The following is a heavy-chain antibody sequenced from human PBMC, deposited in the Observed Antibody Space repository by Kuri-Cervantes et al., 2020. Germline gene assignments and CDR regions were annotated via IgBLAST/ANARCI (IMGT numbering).Heavy chain of an antibody. CDR2: ISGSGGST. CDR1: GFTFSSYA. V-gene: IGHV3-23*01. CDR3: AKEEYSSTVYYYYYGMDV. D-gene: IGHD6-13*01. J-gene: IGHJ6*02. Sequence: GGSLRLSCAASGFTFSSYAMSWVRQAPGKGLEWVSAISGSGGSTYYADSVKGRFTISRGNSKNTLYLQMNSLRAEDTAVYYCAKEEYSSTVYYYYYGMDVWGQGTTVTVSS.